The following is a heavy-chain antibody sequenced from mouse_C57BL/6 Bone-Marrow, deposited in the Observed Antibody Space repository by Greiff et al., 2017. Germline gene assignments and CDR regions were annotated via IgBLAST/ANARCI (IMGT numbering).Heavy chain of an antibody. CDR2: IHPNSGST. V-gene: IGHV1-64*01. Sequence: QVQLQQSGAELVKPGASVKLSCKASGYTFTSYWMHWVKQRPGQGLEWIGMIHPNSGSTNYNEKFKSKATLTVDKSSSTAYMQLSSLTSEDSAVYYCAASIYHYGSSYWYFDVWGTGTTVTVSS. J-gene: IGHJ1*03. D-gene: IGHD1-1*01. CDR3: AASIYHYGSSYWYFDV. CDR1: GYTFTSYW.